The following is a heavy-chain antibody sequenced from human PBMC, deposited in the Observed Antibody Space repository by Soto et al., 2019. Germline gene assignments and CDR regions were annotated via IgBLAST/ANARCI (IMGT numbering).Heavy chain of an antibody. CDR2: IYNSVIT. J-gene: IGHJ4*02. Sequence: PSETLSLTCTVSGASVSSGNQYWSWIRQPPGKRLEWIGFIYNSVITNYSPSLKSRVSISADTSKNQFSLKLSSVTAADTAVYYCAAGHDYDFWSGFDYWGQGTLVTVSS. CDR1: GASVSSGNQY. CDR3: AAGHDYDFWSGFDY. V-gene: IGHV4-61*01. D-gene: IGHD3-3*01.